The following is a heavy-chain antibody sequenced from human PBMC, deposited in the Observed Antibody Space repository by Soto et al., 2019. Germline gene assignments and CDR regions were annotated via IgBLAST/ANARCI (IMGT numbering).Heavy chain of an antibody. V-gene: IGHV3-53*01. CDR2: FYDLDGT. D-gene: IGHD1-1*01. Sequence: DVQLVASGGAVIQPGESLRLSCAAFGFTVSGKKYVAWVRQAPGKGLEWVSGFYDLDGTYYADSVKGRFTTSSDSSRTTVYLQMNDLRPDDTAVYSCATWHLQEHAYDIWGQGTTVTVSS. CDR3: ATWHLQEHAYDI. J-gene: IGHJ3*02. CDR1: GFTVSGKKY.